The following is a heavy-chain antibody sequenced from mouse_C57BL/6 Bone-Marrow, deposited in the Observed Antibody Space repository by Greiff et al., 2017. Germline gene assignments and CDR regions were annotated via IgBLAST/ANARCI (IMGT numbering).Heavy chain of an antibody. CDR2: IDPENGDT. Sequence: VQLQQSGAELVRPGASVKLSCTASGFNIKDDYMHWVKQRPEQGLEWIGWIDPENGDTEYASKFQGKATITADTSSNTAYLQLSSLTAEDTAVYYCTTLFITTVGAFDYWGQGTTLTVSS. V-gene: IGHV14-4*01. D-gene: IGHD1-1*01. J-gene: IGHJ2*01. CDR3: TTLFITTVGAFDY. CDR1: GFNIKDDY.